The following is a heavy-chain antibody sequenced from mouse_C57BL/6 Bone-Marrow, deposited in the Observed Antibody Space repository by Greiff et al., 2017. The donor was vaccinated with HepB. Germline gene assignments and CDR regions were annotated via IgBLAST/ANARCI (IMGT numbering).Heavy chain of an antibody. J-gene: IGHJ4*01. CDR3: ARDGFYYGNYNYYAMDY. CDR2: SRNKANDYTT. V-gene: IGHV7-1*01. Sequence: EVQLVESGGGLVQSGRSLRLSCATSGFTFSDFYMEWVRQAPGKGLEWIAASRNKANDYTTEYSASVKGRFSVTRDTSQSILYLQMNALRAEDTAIYYCARDGFYYGNYNYYAMDYWGQGTSVTVSS. D-gene: IGHD2-1*01. CDR1: GFTFSDFY.